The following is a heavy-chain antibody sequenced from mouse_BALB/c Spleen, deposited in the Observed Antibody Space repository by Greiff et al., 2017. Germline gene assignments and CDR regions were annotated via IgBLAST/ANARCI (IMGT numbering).Heavy chain of an antibody. J-gene: IGHJ3*01. Sequence: VKLQESGPGLVAPSQSLSITCTVSGFSLTSYGVHWVRQPPGKGLEWLGVIWAGGSTNYNSALMSRLSISKDNSKSQVFLKMNSLQTDDTAMYYCARGDLWYDWGQGTLVTVSA. D-gene: IGHD2-1*01. V-gene: IGHV2-9*02. CDR2: IWAGGST. CDR1: GFSLTSYG. CDR3: ARGDLWYD.